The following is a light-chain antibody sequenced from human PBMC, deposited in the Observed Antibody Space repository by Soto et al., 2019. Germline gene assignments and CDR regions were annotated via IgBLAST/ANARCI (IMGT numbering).Light chain of an antibody. J-gene: IGKJ1*01. CDR1: QSVSTN. Sequence: EIVITQSPATLSVSPGDRAALSCRASQSVSTNLAWYQQKPGQAPRLLIYGASNRATGIPDRFSGSGSGTDFTLTISRLEPEDFAVYYCQQYGSSGTFGQGTKVDIK. CDR3: QQYGSSGT. V-gene: IGKV3-20*01. CDR2: GAS.